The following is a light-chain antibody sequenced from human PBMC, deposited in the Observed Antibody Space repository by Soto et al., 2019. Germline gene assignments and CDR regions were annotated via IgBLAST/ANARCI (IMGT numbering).Light chain of an antibody. CDR2: GAS. CDR3: QQYGRSPWT. V-gene: IGKV3-20*01. J-gene: IGKJ1*01. Sequence: EIVLTQSPGTLSLSPGDRATLSCRASQSVSSSYLAWYQQKPGQAPGLLIYGASSRATGIPDRFSGSGSGTDFTLTISRLEPEDFAVYYGQQYGRSPWTFGQGTKLEVK. CDR1: QSVSSSY.